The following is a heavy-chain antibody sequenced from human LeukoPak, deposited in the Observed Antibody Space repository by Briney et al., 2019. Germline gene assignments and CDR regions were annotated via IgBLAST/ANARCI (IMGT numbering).Heavy chain of an antibody. CDR2: INPNSGGT. V-gene: IGHV1-2*06. D-gene: IGHD6-19*01. J-gene: IGHJ4*02. CDR3: ARAIKGDGSGWYNFDY. CDR1: GYTFTGYY. Sequence: EASVKVSCKASGYTFTGYYMHWVRQAPGQGLEWMGRINPNSGGTNYAQKFQGRVTMTRDTSISTAYMELSRLRSDDTAVYYCARAIKGDGSGWYNFDYWGQGTLVTVSS.